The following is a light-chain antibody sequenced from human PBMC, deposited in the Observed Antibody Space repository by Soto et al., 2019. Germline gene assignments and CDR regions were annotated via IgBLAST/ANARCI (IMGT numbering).Light chain of an antibody. J-gene: IGLJ3*02. CDR3: SSYAGSNNWV. Sequence: QSVLTQPPSASGSPGQSVTISCTGTSSDVGGYIYVSWYQLRPGKAPKLMISDVSKRPSGVPDRFSGSKSGNTASLTVSGLQAEDEADYYCSSYAGSNNWVFGGGTKVTVL. CDR2: DVS. V-gene: IGLV2-8*01. CDR1: SSDVGGYIY.